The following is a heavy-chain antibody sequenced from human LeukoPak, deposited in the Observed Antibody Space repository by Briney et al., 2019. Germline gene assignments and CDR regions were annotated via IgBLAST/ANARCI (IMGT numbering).Heavy chain of an antibody. CDR2: ISYDGSNK. CDR3: ARFRYCSSTSCPNGMDV. D-gene: IGHD2-2*01. CDR1: GFTFSSYA. Sequence: GGSLRLSCAASGFTFSSYAMHWVRQAPGKGLEWVAVISYDGSNKYYADSVKGRFTISRDNSKNTLYLQMNSLRAEDTAVYYCARFRYCSSTSCPNGMDVWGQGTTVTVSS. V-gene: IGHV3-30-3*01. J-gene: IGHJ6*02.